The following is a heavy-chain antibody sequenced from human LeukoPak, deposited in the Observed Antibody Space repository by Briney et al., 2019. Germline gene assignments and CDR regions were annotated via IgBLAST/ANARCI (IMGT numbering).Heavy chain of an antibody. CDR1: GFTFSSYS. D-gene: IGHD2-2*01. CDR2: ISSSSSYI. V-gene: IGHV3-21*01. CDR3: ARGVVVVPVAPFYFDY. J-gene: IGHJ4*02. Sequence: PGGSLRLSCAASGFTFSSYSMTWVRQAPGKGLEWVSSISSSSSYIYYADSVKGRFTISRDNAKNSLYLQMNSLRAEDTAVYYCARGVVVVPVAPFYFDYWGQGTLVTVSS.